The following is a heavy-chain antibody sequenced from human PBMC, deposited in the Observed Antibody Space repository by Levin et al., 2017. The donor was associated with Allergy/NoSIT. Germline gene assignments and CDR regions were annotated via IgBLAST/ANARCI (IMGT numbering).Heavy chain of an antibody. V-gene: IGHV3-72*01. D-gene: IGHD4-11*01. CDR1: GFIFSDYY. CDR2: SRNKARGYTT. Sequence: GESLKISCAASGFIFSDYYMDWVRQAPGKGLEWIARSRNKARGYTTEYAASVKGRFTVSRDDSTSSLYLQVNSLKSEDTAVYYCTRAATGNYIADYWGQGTLVTVSS. CDR3: TRAATGNYIADY. J-gene: IGHJ4*02.